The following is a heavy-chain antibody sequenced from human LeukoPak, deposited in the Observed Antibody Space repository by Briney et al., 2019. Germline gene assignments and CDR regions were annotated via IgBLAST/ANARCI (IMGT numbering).Heavy chain of an antibody. CDR2: INWNGGST. D-gene: IGHD5-12*01. Sequence: RPGGSLRLSCAASGFTFDDYGMSWVRQAPGKGLEWVSGINWNGGSTGYADSVKGRFTISRDNAKNSLYLQMNGLRAEDTALYHCARDLGGYSGYEGYFDYWGQGTLVTVSS. CDR1: GFTFDDYG. CDR3: ARDLGGYSGYEGYFDY. J-gene: IGHJ4*02. V-gene: IGHV3-20*01.